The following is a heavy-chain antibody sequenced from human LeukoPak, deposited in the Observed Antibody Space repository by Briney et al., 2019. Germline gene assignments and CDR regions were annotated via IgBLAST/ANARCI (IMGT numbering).Heavy chain of an antibody. CDR1: GFTFSDYY. J-gene: IGHJ4*02. CDR3: ARDRLGYYDSDY. CDR2: ISSSSSYT. D-gene: IGHD3-22*01. V-gene: IGHV3-11*05. Sequence: PGGSLRLSCAASGFTFSDYYMSWIRQAPGKGLEWVSYISSSSSYTNYADSVKGRFTISRDNAKNSLYLRMNSLRAEDTAVYYCARDRLGYYDSDYWGQGTLVTVSS.